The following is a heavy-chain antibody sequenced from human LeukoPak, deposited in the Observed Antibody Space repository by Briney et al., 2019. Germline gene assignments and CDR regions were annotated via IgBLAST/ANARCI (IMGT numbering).Heavy chain of an antibody. CDR3: AREFWEYSSSSNWFDP. D-gene: IGHD6-6*01. V-gene: IGHV4-34*01. CDR2: INHSGST. J-gene: IGHJ5*02. CDR1: GGSISSGGYS. Sequence: SETLSLTCAVSGGSISSGGYSWSWIRQPPGKGLEWIGEINHSGSTNYNPSLKSRVTISVDTSKNQFSLKLSSVTAADTAVYYCAREFWEYSSSSNWFDPWGQGTLVTVPS.